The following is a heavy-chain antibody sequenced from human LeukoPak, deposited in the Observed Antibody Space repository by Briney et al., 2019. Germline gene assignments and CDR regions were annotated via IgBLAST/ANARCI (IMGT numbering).Heavy chain of an antibody. Sequence: GGSLRLSCAASGFTFSSYSMNWVRQAPGKGLEWVSYISSSSSTIYYADSVKGRFTISRDNAKNSLYLQMNSLRAEDTAVYYCARDQAPWGGYYYYMDVWGKGTTVTVSS. CDR1: GFTFSSYS. D-gene: IGHD3-16*01. V-gene: IGHV3-48*01. CDR2: ISSSSSTI. J-gene: IGHJ6*03. CDR3: ARDQAPWGGYYYYMDV.